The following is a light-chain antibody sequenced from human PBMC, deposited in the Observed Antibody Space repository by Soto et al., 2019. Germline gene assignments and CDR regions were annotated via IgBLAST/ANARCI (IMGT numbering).Light chain of an antibody. J-gene: IGKJ5*01. Sequence: EIVLTQSPVTLSLSPGERATLSCRASQSVSNYLAWYQQKPGQAPRLLIYDASNRATGIPARFSGSGSGTDFTLTISSLGPEDFAVYYCQQRSSWPPITFGQGTRLEIK. CDR1: QSVSNY. V-gene: IGKV3-11*01. CDR3: QQRSSWPPIT. CDR2: DAS.